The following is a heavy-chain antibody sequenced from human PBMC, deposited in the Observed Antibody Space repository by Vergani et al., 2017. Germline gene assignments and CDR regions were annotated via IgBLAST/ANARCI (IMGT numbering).Heavy chain of an antibody. CDR3: ARATLSSPGGDY. V-gene: IGHV3-33*01. J-gene: IGHJ4*02. CDR1: GFTFSTYG. Sequence: QVHLVESGGGVVQPGRSLRLSCAASGFTFSTYGMHWVRQAPGKGLEWVAINWYDGTDKNYADSVKGRFTISRDNSKNTLYLQMNSLRAEDTAVYYCARATLSSPGGDYWGQGTLVTVSS. D-gene: IGHD1-14*01. CDR2: NWYDGTDK.